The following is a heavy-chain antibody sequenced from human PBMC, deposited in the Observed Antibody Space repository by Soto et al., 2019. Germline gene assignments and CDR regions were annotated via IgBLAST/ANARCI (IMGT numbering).Heavy chain of an antibody. CDR2: ISYDGSNK. V-gene: IGHV3-30*18. D-gene: IGHD6-13*01. CDR3: ANLDGVEQQPGDD. Sequence: QVQLVESGGGVVQPGRSLRLSCAASGFTFSSYGMHWVRQAPGKGLEWVAVISYDGSNKYYADSVKGRFTISRDNSKNTLYRQMNSLRAEDTAVYYCANLDGVEQQPGDDWGQGTLVTVSS. CDR1: GFTFSSYG. J-gene: IGHJ4*02.